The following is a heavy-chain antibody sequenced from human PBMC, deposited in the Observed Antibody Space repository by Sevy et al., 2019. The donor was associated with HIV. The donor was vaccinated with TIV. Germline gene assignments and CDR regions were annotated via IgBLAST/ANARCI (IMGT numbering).Heavy chain of an antibody. D-gene: IGHD3-22*01. CDR2: INSDGSST. V-gene: IGHV3-74*01. CDR3: ARGGNYYDSSGYYYVFPFDI. CDR1: GFTFSSYW. Sequence: GGSLRLSCAASGFTFSSYWMHWVRQAPGKGLVWVSRINSDGSSTSYAHSVKGRFTISRDNAKNTLYLQMNSLRAEDTAVYYCARGGNYYDSSGYYYVFPFDIWGQGTMVTVSS. J-gene: IGHJ3*02.